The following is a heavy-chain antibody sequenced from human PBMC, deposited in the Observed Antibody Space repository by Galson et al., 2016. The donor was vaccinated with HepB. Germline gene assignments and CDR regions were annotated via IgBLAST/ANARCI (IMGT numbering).Heavy chain of an antibody. V-gene: IGHV4-34*01. CDR3: ARSRRCSGGDCYSFFRYNWFDP. J-gene: IGHJ5*02. CDR1: GGSLRGYT. D-gene: IGHD2-15*01. CDR2: INHGGST. Sequence: LSLTCVVYGGSLRGYTWSWIRQPPGKGLEWIGEINHGGSTNYNPSLKRRVTMSVDTSKNQFSLKLTSVTAADTAVYFCARSRRCSGGDCYSFFRYNWFDPWGQGTLVTGSS.